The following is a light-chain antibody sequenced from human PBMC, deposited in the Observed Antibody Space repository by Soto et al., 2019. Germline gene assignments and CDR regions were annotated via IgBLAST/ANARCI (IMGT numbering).Light chain of an antibody. CDR2: LAS. CDR1: QSLLYSNGYNY. Sequence: IVMTQSPLSLPVTPGEPASISCRSSQSLLYSNGYNYLDWYLQRPGRSPQLLIYLASNRAPGVPDRFSGSGSGTDFTLKISRVEAEDVGVYYCMQGLQDLTFGQGTRLEIK. V-gene: IGKV2-28*01. J-gene: IGKJ5*01. CDR3: MQGLQDLT.